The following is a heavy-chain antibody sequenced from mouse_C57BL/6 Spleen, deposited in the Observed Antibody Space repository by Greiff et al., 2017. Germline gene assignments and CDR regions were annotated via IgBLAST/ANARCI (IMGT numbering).Heavy chain of an antibody. CDR2: INPNNGGT. CDR3: ARGGWLPTWFAY. D-gene: IGHD2-3*01. V-gene: IGHV1-18*01. CDR1: GYTFTDYN. Sequence: EVQRVESGPELVKPGASVKIPCKGSGYTFTDYNMDWVKQSHGKSLEWIGDINPNNGGTIYNQKFKGKATLTVDKSSSTAYMDLRGLTSEDTAVYDGARGGWLPTWFAYWGQGTLVTVSA. J-gene: IGHJ3*01.